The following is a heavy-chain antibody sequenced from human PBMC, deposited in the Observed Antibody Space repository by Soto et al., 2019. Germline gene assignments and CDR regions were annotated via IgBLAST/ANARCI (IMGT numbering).Heavy chain of an antibody. J-gene: IGHJ6*02. CDR1: GFSFSSYA. Sequence: GGSLRLSCAASGFSFSSYAMSWVRQAPGKGLEWVSAISGSGGSTYYADSVKGRFTISRGNSKNTLYLQMNSLRAEDTAVYYCAKDPGYCSGGSCYRVYYYYGMDVWGQGTTVTVSS. D-gene: IGHD2-15*01. V-gene: IGHV3-23*01. CDR3: AKDPGYCSGGSCYRVYYYYGMDV. CDR2: ISGSGGST.